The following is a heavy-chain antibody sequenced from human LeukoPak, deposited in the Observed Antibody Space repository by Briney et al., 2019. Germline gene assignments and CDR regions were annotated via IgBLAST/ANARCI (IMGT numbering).Heavy chain of an antibody. CDR3: ARHKHYYDSSGFGY. V-gene: IGHV4-59*08. CDR2: IYYSGST. CDR1: GGSISSYY. J-gene: IGHJ4*02. D-gene: IGHD3-22*01. Sequence: SETLSLTCTVSGGSISSYYWSWTRQPPGKGLEWIGYIYYSGSTNYNPSLKSRVTISVDTSKNQFSLKLSSVTAADTAVYYCARHKHYYDSSGFGYWGQGTLVTVSS.